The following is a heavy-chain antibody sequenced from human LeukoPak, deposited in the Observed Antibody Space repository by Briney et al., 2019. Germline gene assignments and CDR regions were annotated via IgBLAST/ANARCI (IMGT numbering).Heavy chain of an antibody. V-gene: IGHV3-66*03. J-gene: IGHJ4*02. D-gene: IGHD6-13*01. CDR3: ATVKGGIAAAGNYFDY. Sequence: GGSLRLSCAASGFTVSSSYMNWVRQAPGKGLEWVSVIYSTGSTQYADSVKGRITISRDNSKNTLHLQMNSLRTEDTAVYYCATVKGGIAAAGNYFDYWGQGTLVTVSS. CDR1: GFTVSSSY. CDR2: IYSTGST.